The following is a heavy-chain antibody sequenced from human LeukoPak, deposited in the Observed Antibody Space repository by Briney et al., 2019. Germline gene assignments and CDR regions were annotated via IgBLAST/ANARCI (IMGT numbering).Heavy chain of an antibody. CDR3: ATHYDFWSDYGY. V-gene: IGHV1-8*03. CDR2: MNPNSGNT. J-gene: IGHJ4*02. Sequence: GASVKVSCKASGYTFTSYDINWVRQATGQGLEWMGWMNPNSGNTGYAQEFQGRVTITRNTSISTAYMELSSLRSEDTAVYYCATHYDFWSDYGYWGQGTLVTVSS. D-gene: IGHD3-3*01. CDR1: GYTFTSYD.